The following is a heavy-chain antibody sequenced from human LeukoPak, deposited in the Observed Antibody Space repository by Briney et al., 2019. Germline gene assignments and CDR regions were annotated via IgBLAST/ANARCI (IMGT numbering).Heavy chain of an antibody. CDR3: ASDLVAHDY. CDR1: GGSFSGYY. CDR2: INHSGST. V-gene: IGHV4-34*01. D-gene: IGHD2-15*01. Sequence: SETLSLTCAVYGGSFSGYYWSWIRQPPGKGLEWIGEINHSGSTNYNPSLKSRVTISVDTSKNQFSLKLSPVTAADTAVYYCASDLVAHDYWGQGTLVTVSS. J-gene: IGHJ4*02.